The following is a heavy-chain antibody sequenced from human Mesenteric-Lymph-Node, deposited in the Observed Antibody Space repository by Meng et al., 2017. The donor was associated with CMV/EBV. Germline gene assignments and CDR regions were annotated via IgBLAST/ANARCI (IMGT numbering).Heavy chain of an antibody. CDR1: GGTFSSYT. CDR3: ARENSNGDTTVDY. CDR2: IIPILGIA. D-gene: IGHD5-18*01. V-gene: IGHV1-69*04. Sequence: KASGGTFSSYTISWVRPAPGQGLEWMGRIIPILGIANYAQKFQGRVTITADKSTSTAYMELSSLRSEDTAVYYCARENSNGDTTVDYWGQGTPVTVSS. J-gene: IGHJ4*02.